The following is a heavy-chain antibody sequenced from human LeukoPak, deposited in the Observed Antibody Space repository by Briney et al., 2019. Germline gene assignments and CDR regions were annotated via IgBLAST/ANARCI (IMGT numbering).Heavy chain of an antibody. J-gene: IGHJ1*01. CDR2: IKQDGSET. D-gene: IGHD2-2*01. Sequence: GGSLRLSCAASGFTFSIYWMSWVRQAPGKGLEWVASIKQDGSETYYVDSVKGRCTISRDNAKNSLYLHMNSLRVEDTAVYYCARSASWDRGYWGQGTLVTVSS. V-gene: IGHV3-7*01. CDR3: ARSASWDRGY. CDR1: GFTFSIYW.